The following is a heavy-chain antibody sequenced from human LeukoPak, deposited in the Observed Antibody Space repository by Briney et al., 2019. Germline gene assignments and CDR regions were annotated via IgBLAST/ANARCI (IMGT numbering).Heavy chain of an antibody. D-gene: IGHD2-15*01. V-gene: IGHV4-59*01. CDR2: IHYSGST. CDR1: GGSISNYH. Sequence: PSETLSLTCIVSGGSISNYHWSWIRQPPGKGLEWIGYIHYSGSTNYNPSLKSRVTISVDTSENQFSLKLTSVTAADTAVYYCARGGFCRGGSCYSSTYFGYWGQGTLVTVSS. J-gene: IGHJ4*02. CDR3: ARGGFCRGGSCYSSTYFGY.